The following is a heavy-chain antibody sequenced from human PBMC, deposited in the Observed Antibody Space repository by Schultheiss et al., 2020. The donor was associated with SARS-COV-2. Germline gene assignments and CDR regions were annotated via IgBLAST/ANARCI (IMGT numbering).Heavy chain of an antibody. V-gene: IGHV3-23*01. CDR1: GFTFSNYA. CDR2: ISGSGGNT. J-gene: IGHJ6*03. CDR3: ARAYKMYYYYYYYMDV. D-gene: IGHD5-24*01. Sequence: GGSLRLSCAASGFTFSNYAMSWVRQAPEKGLEWVSTISGSGGNTYYADSVKGRFTISRDNAKNSLYLQMNSLRAEDTAVYYCARAYKMYYYYYYYMDVWGKGTTVTVSS.